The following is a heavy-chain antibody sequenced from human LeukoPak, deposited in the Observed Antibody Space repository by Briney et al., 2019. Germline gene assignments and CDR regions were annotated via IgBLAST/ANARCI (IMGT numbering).Heavy chain of an antibody. V-gene: IGHV4-59*01. D-gene: IGHD5-12*01. CDR1: GGSIRSYF. CDR2: IWDTEIT. Sequence: PSETLSLTCTVSGGSIRSYFWSWLRQPPGKGLEWIGYIWDTEITDYNPSLKSRVTISLDTSKNHFSLKLRSVTAADTALYFCARGLVLATDDAFDIWGQGTLVTGSS. CDR3: ARGLVLATDDAFDI. J-gene: IGHJ3*02.